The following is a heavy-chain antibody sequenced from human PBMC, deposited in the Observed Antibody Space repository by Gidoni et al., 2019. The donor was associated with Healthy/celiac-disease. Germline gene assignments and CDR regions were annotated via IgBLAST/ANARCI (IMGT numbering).Heavy chain of an antibody. CDR1: GGSISSGCYS. J-gene: IGHJ3*02. D-gene: IGHD3-16*01. CDR3: AREGVIRAFDI. Sequence: QLQLQASVPVLVKPSQTLSLTCAASGGSISSGCYSWSWNRQPPGPALEWIGYIYHSRSTYYNPSLKSRDTISVDRSKNQFSLKLSFVTAADTAVYYCAREGVIRAFDIWGQGTMGTVSS. V-gene: IGHV4-30-2*01. CDR2: IYHSRST.